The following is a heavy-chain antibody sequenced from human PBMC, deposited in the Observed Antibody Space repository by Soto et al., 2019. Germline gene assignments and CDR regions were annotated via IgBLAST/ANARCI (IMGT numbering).Heavy chain of an antibody. CDR1: GGSISSGGYY. V-gene: IGHV4-31*03. CDR3: ARVKQCSSTSCMDV. D-gene: IGHD2-2*01. CDR2: IYYSGST. Sequence: SETLSLTCTVSGGSISSGGYYWSWIRQHPGKGLEWIGYIYYSGSTYYNPSLKSRVTISVDTSKNQFSLRLSSVTAADTAVYYCARVKQCSSTSCMDVWGQGTTVTVSS. J-gene: IGHJ6*02.